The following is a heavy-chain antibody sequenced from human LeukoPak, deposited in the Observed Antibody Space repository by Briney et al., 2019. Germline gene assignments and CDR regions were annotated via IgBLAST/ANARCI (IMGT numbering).Heavy chain of an antibody. CDR3: ARRQGCSSSSCPPDS. D-gene: IGHD2-15*01. CDR2: IYPGDADDT. Sequence: GESLKISCQGSGYTFTTYWIGWVRQMPGKGPEWMGIIYPGDADDTRYSPSFQGQVTISADKTISTAYLQWSSLKASDTAMYYCARRQGCSSSSCPPDSWGQGTLVTVSS. J-gene: IGHJ4*02. CDR1: GYTFTTYW. V-gene: IGHV5-51*01.